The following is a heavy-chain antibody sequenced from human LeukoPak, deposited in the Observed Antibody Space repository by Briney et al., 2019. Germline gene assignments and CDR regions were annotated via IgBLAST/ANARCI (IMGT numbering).Heavy chain of an antibody. J-gene: IGHJ4*02. CDR2: IYYSGST. Sequence: SETLSLTCTVSGGSISSYYWSWIRQPPGKGLEWIGYIYYSGSTNYNPSLKSRVTISVDTSKNQFSLKLSSVTAADTAVYYCARVLVGATRRALDYWGQGTLVTVSS. D-gene: IGHD1-26*01. CDR1: GGSISSYY. CDR3: ARVLVGATRRALDY. V-gene: IGHV4-59*08.